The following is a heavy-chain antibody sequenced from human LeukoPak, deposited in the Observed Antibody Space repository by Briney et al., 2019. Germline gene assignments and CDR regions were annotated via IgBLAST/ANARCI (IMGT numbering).Heavy chain of an antibody. CDR1: GGSVSSGLYY. CDR3: ASYCSSTSCLRRAFDI. J-gene: IGHJ3*02. Sequence: SETLSLTCTVSGGSVSSGLYYWSWIRQPPGKGLEWIGYIYYSGSTNYNPSLKSRVTISLDTSKNQFSLKLSSVTAADTAVYYCASYCSSTSCLRRAFDIWGQGTMVTVSS. D-gene: IGHD2-2*01. V-gene: IGHV4-61*01. CDR2: IYYSGST.